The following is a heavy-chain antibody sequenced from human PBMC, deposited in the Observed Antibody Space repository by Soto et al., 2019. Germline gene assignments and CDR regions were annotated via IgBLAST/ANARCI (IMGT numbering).Heavy chain of an antibody. CDR1: GFTFSSYA. V-gene: IGHV3-64*01. CDR3: AREGYCSSTSCYSFDY. D-gene: IGHD2-2*01. J-gene: IGHJ4*02. Sequence: GGSLRLSCAASGFTFSSYAMHWARQAPGKGLEYVSAISSNGGSTYYANSVKGRFTISRDNSKNTLYLQMGSLRAEDMAVYYCAREGYCSSTSCYSFDYWGQGTLVTVS. CDR2: ISSNGGST.